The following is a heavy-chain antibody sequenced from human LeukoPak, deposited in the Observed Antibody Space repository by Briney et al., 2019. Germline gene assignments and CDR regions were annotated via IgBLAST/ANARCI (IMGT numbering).Heavy chain of an antibody. CDR3: ARENVAVAGTASGDLDY. J-gene: IGHJ4*02. CDR2: INPNSGGT. V-gene: IGHV1-2*02. CDR1: GYTLTGYY. Sequence: ASVKVSCKASGYTLTGYYMHWVRQAPGQGLEWMGWINPNSGGTNYAQKFQGRVTMTRDTSISTAYMELSRLRSDDTAVYYCARENVAVAGTASGDLDYWGQGTLVTVSS. D-gene: IGHD6-19*01.